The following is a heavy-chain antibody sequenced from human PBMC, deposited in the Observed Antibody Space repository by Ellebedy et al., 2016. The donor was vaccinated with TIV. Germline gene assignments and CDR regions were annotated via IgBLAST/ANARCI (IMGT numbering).Heavy chain of an antibody. Sequence: AASVKVSCKVSGYTFSEVFKHWVRQAPGKGLEWMGGFDHEDGKTKYAQKFQGRVTMTEDTSTDTAYMELSSLRSEDTAVYYCARDPGYSGYDWEGLFDYWGQGTLVTVSS. V-gene: IGHV1-24*01. CDR1: GYTFSEVF. J-gene: IGHJ4*02. CDR2: FDHEDGKT. D-gene: IGHD5-12*01. CDR3: ARDPGYSGYDWEGLFDY.